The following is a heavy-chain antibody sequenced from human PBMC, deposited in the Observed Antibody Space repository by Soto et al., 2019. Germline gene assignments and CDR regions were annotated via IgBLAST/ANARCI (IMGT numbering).Heavy chain of an antibody. Sequence: PSETLSLTCPVSGFSISSYYWNWIRQPPGKGLEWIGYIYYSGTTYYNPSLKSRLTISIDTSKKQFSLRLTSVTAADTAVYYCATYDSSGLAFWGQGTLVTVSS. CDR1: GFSISSYY. D-gene: IGHD3-22*01. V-gene: IGHV4-59*08. CDR3: ATYDSSGLAF. J-gene: IGHJ4*02. CDR2: IYYSGTT.